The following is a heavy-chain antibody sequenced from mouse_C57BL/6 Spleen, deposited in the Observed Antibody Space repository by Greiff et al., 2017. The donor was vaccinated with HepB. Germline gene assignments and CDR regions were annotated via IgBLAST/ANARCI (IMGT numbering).Heavy chain of an antibody. CDR2: IYPGDGDT. Sequence: VQLQQSGPELVKPGASVKISCKASGYAFSSSWMNWVKQRPGKGLEWIGRIYPGDGDTNYNGKFKGKATLTADKSSSTAYMQLSSLTSEDSAVYFCAGITTVVADYYAMDYWGQGTSVTVSS. D-gene: IGHD1-1*01. CDR1: GYAFSSSW. CDR3: AGITTVVADYYAMDY. J-gene: IGHJ4*01. V-gene: IGHV1-82*01.